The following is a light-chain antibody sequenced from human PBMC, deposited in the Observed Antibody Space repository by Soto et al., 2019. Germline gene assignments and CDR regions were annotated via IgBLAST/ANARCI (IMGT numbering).Light chain of an antibody. CDR2: ASS. CDR1: QSIISY. V-gene: IGKV1-39*01. J-gene: IGKJ2*01. CDR3: QQSYSTPYT. Sequence: DIQMTQSPSSLSASVGYRVTITCRASQSIISYLNWYQQKPGKAPTLLIYASSSFQSGVPSRFSGSGSGTDFTLTISSLQPEYFATYYCQQSYSTPYTFGQGTKLEIK.